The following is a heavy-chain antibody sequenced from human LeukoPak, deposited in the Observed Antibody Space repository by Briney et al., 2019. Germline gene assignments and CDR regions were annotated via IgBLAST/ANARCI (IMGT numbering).Heavy chain of an antibody. Sequence: PGGSLRLSCAASGLIFSSYAMTWVRQAPEKGLEWVSSITSSGAGTSHADSVKGRFTISRDNSKNTLYLQMDSLRAADTAVYYCGWKPAGGHPYDYWGQGTLVTVSS. CDR1: GLIFSSYA. J-gene: IGHJ4*02. D-gene: IGHD6-13*01. CDR3: GWKPAGGHPYDY. V-gene: IGHV3-23*01. CDR2: ITSSGAGT.